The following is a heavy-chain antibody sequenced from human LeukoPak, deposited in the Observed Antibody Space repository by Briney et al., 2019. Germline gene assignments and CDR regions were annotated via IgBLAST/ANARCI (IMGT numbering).Heavy chain of an antibody. V-gene: IGHV3-9*01. J-gene: IGHJ4*02. Sequence: PGGSLRLSCAVSGFTFDEYAMHWVRQAPGKGLEWVSGISWNSGLIDYADSVKGRFTISRDNAKNSLYLQMNSLKAEDTAFYYCAKVGIFGLVTYYFDYWGLGTLVTVSS. D-gene: IGHD3/OR15-3a*01. CDR1: GFTFDEYA. CDR3: AKVGIFGLVTYYFDY. CDR2: ISWNSGLI.